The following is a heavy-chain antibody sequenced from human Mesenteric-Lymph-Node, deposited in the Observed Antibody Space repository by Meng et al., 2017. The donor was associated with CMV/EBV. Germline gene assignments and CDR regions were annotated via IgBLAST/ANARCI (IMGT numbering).Heavy chain of an antibody. V-gene: IGHV3-74*01. CDR1: GFTFSRSW. D-gene: IGHD3-22*01. CDR3: ARVGRTYYYDSSGYNDY. J-gene: IGHJ4*02. CDR2: INSAANIT. Sequence: GESLKISCAASGFTFSRSWMHWARQAPGKGLVWVSRINSAANITHYAGSVKGRFAISRDNAKNTLYLQMNSLRAEDTAVYYCARVGRTYYYDSSGYNDYWGQGTLVTVSS.